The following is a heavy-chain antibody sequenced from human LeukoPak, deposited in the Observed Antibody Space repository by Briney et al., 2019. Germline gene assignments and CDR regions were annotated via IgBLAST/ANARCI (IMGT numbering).Heavy chain of an antibody. J-gene: IGHJ3*02. CDR2: IYYSGST. D-gene: IGHD6-13*01. CDR1: GGSISSYY. Sequence: SSETLSLTCTVSGGSISSYYWSWIRQPPGKGLEWIGYIYYSGSTNYNPSLKSRVTISVDTSKNQFSLKLSSVTAADTAVYYCARVAIAAAEDAFDIWGQGTMVTVSS. V-gene: IGHV4-59*01. CDR3: ARVAIAAAEDAFDI.